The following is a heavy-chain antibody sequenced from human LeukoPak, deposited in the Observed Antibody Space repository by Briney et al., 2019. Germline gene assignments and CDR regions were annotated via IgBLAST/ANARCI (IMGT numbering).Heavy chain of an antibody. J-gene: IGHJ4*01. CDR3: ASGETEIDY. Sequence: PGGSLRLFCGASGFTVSSNYMSWVRQAPGKGLVVVSVIYSGGSTYYADSLKRRFTISRDNSKNTLYLQMNSLRSKDTAVYYCASGETEIDYWGHRTLGTVSS. V-gene: IGHV3-66*01. CDR2: IYSGGST. CDR1: GFTVSSNY. D-gene: IGHD3-10*01.